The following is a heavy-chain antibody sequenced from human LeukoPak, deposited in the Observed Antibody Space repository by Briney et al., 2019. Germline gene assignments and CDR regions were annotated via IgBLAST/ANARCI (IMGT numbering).Heavy chain of an antibody. V-gene: IGHV3-72*01. CDR3: ARGKITFNY. Sequence: GGSLRLSCAASGFTFSDRYMNWVRQAPGKGLEWVGRTRNKANSYTTEYAASVKGRFTISRDDSKNSLYLHMNSLKTEDTAVYYCARGKITFNYWGQGTLVTVSS. CDR1: GFTFSDRY. CDR2: TRNKANSYTT. J-gene: IGHJ4*02. D-gene: IGHD1-14*01.